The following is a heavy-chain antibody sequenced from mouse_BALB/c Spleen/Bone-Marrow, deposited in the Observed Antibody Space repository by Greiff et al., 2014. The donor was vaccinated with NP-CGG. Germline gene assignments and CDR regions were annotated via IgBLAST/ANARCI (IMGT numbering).Heavy chain of an antibody. J-gene: IGHJ1*01. CDR3: ARVYLWYFDV. CDR1: GFSLTSYG. V-gene: IGHV2-9*02. D-gene: IGHD2-3*01. Sequence: VKLMESGPGLVAPSQSLSITCTVSGFSLTSYGVHWVRQPPGKGLEWLGVIWAGGSTNYNSALMSRLSISKDNSKSQVFLKRNSLQTDDTAMYYCARVYLWYFDVWGAGTTVTVSS. CDR2: IWAGGST.